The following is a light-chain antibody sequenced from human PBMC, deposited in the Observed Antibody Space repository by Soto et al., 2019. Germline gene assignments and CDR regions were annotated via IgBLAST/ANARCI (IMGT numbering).Light chain of an antibody. V-gene: IGLV2-14*02. Sequence: QSALTQPASVSGSPGQSITISCTGTNGDVGSYDLVSWYQRYPGEAPKLIIYEVNKRPSGVSNRFSGSKSGNTASLTISGLQADDEADYYCSSYTSRHTWVFGGGTQLTVL. CDR2: EVN. CDR1: NGDVGSYDL. CDR3: SSYTSRHTWV. J-gene: IGLJ3*02.